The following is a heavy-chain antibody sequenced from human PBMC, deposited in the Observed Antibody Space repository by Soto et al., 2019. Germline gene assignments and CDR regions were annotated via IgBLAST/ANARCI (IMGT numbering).Heavy chain of an antibody. J-gene: IGHJ4*02. Sequence: GGSLRLSCAVSGFTFSAYWMHWVRQVPGKGLTWVSRISDDGSTATYADSVKGRFIISRDNAKNTLYLEMNTLRADDSGLYYCARGPRVSSAGTGAHWGRGTLVTVSS. CDR3: ARGPRVSSAGTGAH. CDR1: GFTFSAYW. CDR2: ISDDGSTA. D-gene: IGHD6-13*01. V-gene: IGHV3-74*01.